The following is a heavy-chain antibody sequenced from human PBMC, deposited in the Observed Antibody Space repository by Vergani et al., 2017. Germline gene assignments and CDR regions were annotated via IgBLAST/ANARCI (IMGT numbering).Heavy chain of an antibody. D-gene: IGHD3-10*01. CDR1: GFTFSSYA. J-gene: IGHJ4*02. V-gene: IGHV3-23*03. CDR2: IYSGGSST. Sequence: EVQLLESGGGLVQPGGSLRLSCAASGFTFSSYAMSWVRQAPGKGLEWVSVIYSGGSSTHYADSVKGRFTISRDNSKNTLYLQMNSLRAEDTAVYYCAKVRCITMVRGATYYFDYWGQGTLVTVSS. CDR3: AKVRCITMVRGATYYFDY.